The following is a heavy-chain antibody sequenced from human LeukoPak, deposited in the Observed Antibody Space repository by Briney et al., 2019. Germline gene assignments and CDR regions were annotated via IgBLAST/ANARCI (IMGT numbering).Heavy chain of an antibody. D-gene: IGHD3-22*01. CDR1: GGTFSSYA. CDR2: IIPIFGTG. CDR3: ASRAHYDSSGSFDY. J-gene: IGHJ4*02. Sequence: ASVKVSCKASGGTFSSYAISWVRQAPGQGLEWMGGIIPIFGTGNYAQKFQGRVTITTDESTSTAYMELSSLRSEDTAVYYCASRAHYDSSGSFDYWGQGTLVTVSS. V-gene: IGHV1-69*05.